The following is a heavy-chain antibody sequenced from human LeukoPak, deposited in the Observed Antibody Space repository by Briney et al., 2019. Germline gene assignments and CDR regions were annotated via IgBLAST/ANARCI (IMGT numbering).Heavy chain of an antibody. J-gene: IGHJ5*02. D-gene: IGHD6-19*01. CDR2: SNPESGGT. CDR1: GYTLTGYY. Sequence: ASVKVSCKASGYTLTGYYIHWVRQAPGQGLEWMGLSNPESGGTSYAQKFQGRVTMTGGTSINTVYMQLSRLGSDDTAVYYCAFLEVAGDNWFDPWGQGTLLTVSS. CDR3: AFLEVAGDNWFDP. V-gene: IGHV1-2*02.